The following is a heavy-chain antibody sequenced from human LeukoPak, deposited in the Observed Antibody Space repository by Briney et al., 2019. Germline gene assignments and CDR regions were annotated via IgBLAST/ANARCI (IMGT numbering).Heavy chain of an antibody. D-gene: IGHD3-10*01. CDR3: AKGGWFGELDYYYYYYMDV. Sequence: GGSLRLSCSASGFTFSTLPMHWVRQAPGKGLEWVALISNDGGNKYYADSIKGRFTISRDNSKNTLYLQMNSLRAEDTAVYYCAKGGWFGELDYYYYYYMDVWGKGTTVTVSS. J-gene: IGHJ6*03. CDR2: ISNDGGNK. V-gene: IGHV3-30*04. CDR1: GFTFSTLP.